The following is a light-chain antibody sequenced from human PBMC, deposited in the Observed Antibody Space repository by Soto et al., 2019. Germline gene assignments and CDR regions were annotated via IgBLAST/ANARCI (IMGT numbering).Light chain of an antibody. V-gene: IGKV3-11*01. J-gene: IGKJ5*01. CDR1: QSVSNF. CDR2: DAS. Sequence: EIVLTQSPATLSLSPGERATLSCRASQSVSNFLAWYLQRPGQAPRLLIFDASKRAAGVPARFSGSGSGTDFTLTISILEPGDFAVYYCQQRSSWPITFGQGTRLEIK. CDR3: QQRSSWPIT.